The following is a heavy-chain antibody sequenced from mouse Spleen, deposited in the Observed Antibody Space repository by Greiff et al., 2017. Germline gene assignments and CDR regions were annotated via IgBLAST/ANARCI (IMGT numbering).Heavy chain of an antibody. CDR3: ARYGSYAYYAMDY. V-gene: IGHV5-17*02. D-gene: IGHD1-1*02. Sequence: EVKLVESGGGLVQPGGSRKLSCAASGFTFSSFGMHWVRQAPEKGLEWVAYISSGSSTIYYADTVKGRFTISRDNPKNTLFLQMTSLRSEDTAMYYCARYGSYAYYAMDYWGQGTSVTVSS. CDR1: GFTFSSFG. CDR2: ISSGSSTI. J-gene: IGHJ4*01.